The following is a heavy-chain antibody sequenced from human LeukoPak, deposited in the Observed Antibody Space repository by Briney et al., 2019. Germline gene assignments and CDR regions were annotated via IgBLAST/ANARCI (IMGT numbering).Heavy chain of an antibody. CDR3: ARARSPSSGYLLRDHNWFDP. CDR1: RGTFSSYG. CDR2: IIPIFGTA. D-gene: IGHD3-22*01. J-gene: IGHJ5*02. V-gene: IGHV1-69*05. Sequence: PRASVKVSCKASRGTFSSYGISWVRQAPGQGLEWMGGIIPIFGTANYAQKFQGRVTITTDESTSTAYMELSSLRSEDTAVYYCARARSPSSGYLLRDHNWFDPWGQGTLVTVSS.